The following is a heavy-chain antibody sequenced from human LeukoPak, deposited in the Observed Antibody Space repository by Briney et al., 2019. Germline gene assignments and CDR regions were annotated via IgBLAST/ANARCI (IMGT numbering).Heavy chain of an antibody. CDR3: ARGTIFGPYYYYYGMGV. D-gene: IGHD3-3*01. V-gene: IGHV4-59*01. CDR2: IYYSGST. J-gene: IGHJ6*02. Sequence: SETLSLTCTVSGGSISSYYWSWIRQPPGKGMEWIGYIYYSGSTNYNPSLKRRVTISVDTSKNQFSLKLSSVTPAGQAVYYCARGTIFGPYYYYYGMGVWGQGTTVTVSS. CDR1: GGSISSYY.